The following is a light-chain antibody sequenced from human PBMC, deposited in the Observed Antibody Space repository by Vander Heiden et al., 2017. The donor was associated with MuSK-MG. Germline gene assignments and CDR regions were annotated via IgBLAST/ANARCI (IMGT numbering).Light chain of an antibody. CDR1: RIGATT. Sequence: SYGLSQPPSVSVAPGETARTAGGAGRIGATTVHWYRRKPGQAPVLVIYYDSDRPSGLPERFSGSTYGNTATLTISRVEAGDEADYYCQVWDSSADHVVFGGGTKVTVL. V-gene: IGLV3-21*04. CDR3: QVWDSSADHVV. J-gene: IGLJ2*01. CDR2: YDS.